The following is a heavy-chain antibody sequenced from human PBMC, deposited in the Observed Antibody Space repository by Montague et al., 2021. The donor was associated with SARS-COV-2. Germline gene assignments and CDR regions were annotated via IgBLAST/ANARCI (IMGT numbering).Heavy chain of an antibody. CDR2: ISSSISYL. D-gene: IGHD3-9*01. CDR3: ARAGTYYDILTGYAELGYFDY. V-gene: IGHV3-21*01. CDR1: GFTFSSYS. Sequence: SLRLSCAASGFTFSSYSMNRVRQAPVKGLEWVSSISSSISYLYYXYSXHVRFTISRDNAKNSLYLQMNSLRAEDTAVYYCARAGTYYDILTGYAELGYFDYWGQGTLVTVSS. J-gene: IGHJ4*02.